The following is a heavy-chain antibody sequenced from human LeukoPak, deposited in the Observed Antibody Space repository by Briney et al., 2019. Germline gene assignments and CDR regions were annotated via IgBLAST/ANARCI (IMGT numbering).Heavy chain of an antibody. CDR1: GYTSTGYF. J-gene: IGHJ4*02. CDR2: INPNSGGT. CDR3: AREADCSGTSCYSQFLDY. D-gene: IGHD2-2*01. Sequence: ASVKVSCKPSGYTSTGYFIHWVRQAPGQGLEWMGWINPNSGGTNYAQKFQGRVTMTRDTSINTAYMDLSRLRSNDTAVYYCAREADCSGTSCYSQFLDYWGQGTLVTVSS. V-gene: IGHV1-2*02.